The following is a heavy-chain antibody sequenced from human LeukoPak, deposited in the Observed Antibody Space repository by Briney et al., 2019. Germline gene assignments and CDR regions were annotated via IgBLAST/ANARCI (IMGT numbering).Heavy chain of an antibody. J-gene: IGHJ5*02. CDR1: GYRFTSYW. D-gene: IGHD3-22*01. CDR3: ARHGYFDTSGYYHWFDP. CDR2: IDPSDSYT. Sequence: GESLKISCQGSGYRFTSYWITWVRPMPGKGLEWMGRIDPSDSYTNYSPSFQGHVTMSADKSISTAYLQWSSPKASDTAIYYCARHGYFDTSGYYHWFDPWGQGTLVTVSS. V-gene: IGHV5-10-1*01.